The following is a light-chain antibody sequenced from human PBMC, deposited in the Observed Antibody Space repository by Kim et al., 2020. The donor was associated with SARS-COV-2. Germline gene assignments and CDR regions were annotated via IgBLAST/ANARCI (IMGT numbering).Light chain of an antibody. CDR3: QSYDSSNPV. J-gene: IGLJ3*02. CDR2: EDN. CDR1: SGGIASNY. Sequence: GKTVTTSCTRSSGGIASNYVQWYQQRPGSAPTTVIYEDNQRPSGVPDRFSGSIDSSSNSASLTISGLKTEDEADYYCQSYDSSNPVFGGGTQLTVL. V-gene: IGLV6-57*03.